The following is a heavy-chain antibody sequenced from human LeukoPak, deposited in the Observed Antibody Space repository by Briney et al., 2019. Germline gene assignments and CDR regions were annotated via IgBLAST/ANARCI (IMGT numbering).Heavy chain of an antibody. CDR2: INWNGGST. Sequence: GGSLRLSWAASGFTFDDYGMSWVRQAPGKGLEWVSGINWNGGSTGYADSVKGRFTISRDSAKNSLYPQMNSLRAEDTALYYCARGDYCVGPYYYYYMDVWGKGTTVTVSS. J-gene: IGHJ6*03. V-gene: IGHV3-20*04. D-gene: IGHD4-17*01. CDR1: GFTFDDYG. CDR3: ARGDYCVGPYYYYYMDV.